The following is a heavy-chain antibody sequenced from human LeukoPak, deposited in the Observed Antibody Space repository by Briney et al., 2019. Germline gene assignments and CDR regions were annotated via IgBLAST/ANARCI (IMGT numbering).Heavy chain of an antibody. Sequence: GGSLRLSCAASGFTFSSYGMHWVRQAPGKGLEWVAVISYDGSNKYYADFVKGRFTISRDNSKNTLYLQMNSLRAEDTAVYYCAKDFRWFGELLQFHYYYYGMDVWGQGTTVTVSS. V-gene: IGHV3-30*18. J-gene: IGHJ6*02. CDR1: GFTFSSYG. CDR2: ISYDGSNK. CDR3: AKDFRWFGELLQFHYYYYGMDV. D-gene: IGHD3-10*01.